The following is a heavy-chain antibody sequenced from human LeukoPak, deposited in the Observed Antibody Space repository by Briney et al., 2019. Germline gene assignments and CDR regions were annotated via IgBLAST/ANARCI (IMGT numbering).Heavy chain of an antibody. J-gene: IGHJ5*01. D-gene: IGHD5-12*01. V-gene: IGHV3-23*01. Sequence: GGPLRLSCAASGFTFSSYAMIWARQAPGKGLEWVSTISGDGTSTYYAASVKGRFTISRDNSKNTLYLRMNSLRAEDTAVYYCAKRKLRFEFDSWGQGTLVTVSS. CDR1: GFTFSSYA. CDR2: ISGDGTST. CDR3: AKRKLRFEFDS.